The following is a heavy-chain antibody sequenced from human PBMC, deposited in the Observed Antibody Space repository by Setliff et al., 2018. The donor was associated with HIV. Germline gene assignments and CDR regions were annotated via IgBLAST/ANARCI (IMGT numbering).Heavy chain of an antibody. J-gene: IGHJ4*02. CDR1: GASISSGAYY. Sequence: SETLSLTCTVSGASISSGAYYWSWVRQPAGKGLEWIGHIYTFGDISYNPSLKSRATISVDKSKNQFSLKIDSMTAADTAVYYCARRPLFGVVIASVAKMEFDYWGQGTLVTAPQ. CDR2: IYTFGDI. CDR3: ARRPLFGVVIASVAKMEFDY. D-gene: IGHD3-3*01. V-gene: IGHV4-61*09.